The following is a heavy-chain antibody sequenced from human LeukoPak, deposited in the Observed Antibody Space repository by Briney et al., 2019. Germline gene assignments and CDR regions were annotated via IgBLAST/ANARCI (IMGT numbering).Heavy chain of an antibody. J-gene: IGHJ5*02. CDR3: ARDAYPTDYDILTGYYGFDP. V-gene: IGHV1-2*02. CDR2: INPNSGGT. CDR1: GYTFTGYY. D-gene: IGHD3-9*01. Sequence: GASVKVSCKASGYTFTGYYMHWVRQAPGQGLEWMGWINPNSGGTNYAQKFQGRVTMTRDTSISTAYMELSRLRSDDTAVYYCARDAYPTDYDILTGYYGFDPWGQGTLVTVSS.